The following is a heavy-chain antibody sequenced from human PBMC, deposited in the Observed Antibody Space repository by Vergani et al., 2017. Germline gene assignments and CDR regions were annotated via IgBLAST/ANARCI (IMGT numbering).Heavy chain of an antibody. CDR2: IYPNGNG. Sequence: QVHLQESGPGVVKPSDTLSLTCTVSGGSMSDFYWTWIRQPAGRGLEWIGRIYPNGNGNYNPSLNSRVAMSIDTSNNQFSLKLLSVTAADTALYYCARRGRAVGFKVGYFDYWGQGILVTVSS. CDR3: ARRGRAVGFKVGYFDY. V-gene: IGHV4-4*07. D-gene: IGHD6-19*01. J-gene: IGHJ4*02. CDR1: GGSMSDFY.